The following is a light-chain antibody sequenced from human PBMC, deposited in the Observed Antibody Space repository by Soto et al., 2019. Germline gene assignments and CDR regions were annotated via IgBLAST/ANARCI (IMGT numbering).Light chain of an antibody. CDR2: DVT. CDR1: SSDVGDYNY. J-gene: IGLJ2*01. V-gene: IGLV2-14*01. Sequence: QSALTQPASVSGSPGQSITISCTGTSSDVGDYNYVSWYQQHPGKAPKLMIYDVTNRPSGVSNRFSGSKSGNTASLTISGLQAEDEADYYCSSYTSSSTLVVFGRGTKVTVL. CDR3: SSYTSSSTLVV.